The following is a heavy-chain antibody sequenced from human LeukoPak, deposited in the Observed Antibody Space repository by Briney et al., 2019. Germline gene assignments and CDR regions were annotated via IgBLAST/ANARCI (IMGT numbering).Heavy chain of an antibody. Sequence: SETLSLTCTVSGGSISTYYWSWIRQPAGKGLEWIGRMYTSGTTKYNPSLKSRVTMSIDTSKKQFSLKLSSVTAADTAVYYCARSGGYSGYDVDYWGQGILVTVSS. D-gene: IGHD5-12*01. V-gene: IGHV4-4*07. J-gene: IGHJ4*02. CDR2: MYTSGTT. CDR1: GGSISTYY. CDR3: ARSGGYSGYDVDY.